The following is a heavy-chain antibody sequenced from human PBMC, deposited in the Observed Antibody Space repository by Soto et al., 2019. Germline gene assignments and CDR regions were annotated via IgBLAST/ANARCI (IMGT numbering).Heavy chain of an antibody. D-gene: IGHD3-22*01. CDR2: ISAYNGYT. CDR3: VRDDSSGPGRFDP. Sequence: QVQLVQSGAEVKKPGASVKVSCKASGYTFTSYGISWVRQAPGQGLEWMGWISGWISAYNGYTNYAQKLQGRVTMTPDTSTSTAYMELRSLRSADTAIYYCVRDDSSGPGRFDPWGQGTLVTVSS. J-gene: IGHJ5*02. CDR1: GYTFTSYG. V-gene: IGHV1-18*01.